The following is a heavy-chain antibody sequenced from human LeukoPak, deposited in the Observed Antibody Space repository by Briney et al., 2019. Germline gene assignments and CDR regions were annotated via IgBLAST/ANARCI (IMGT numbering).Heavy chain of an antibody. CDR2: IYYSGST. Sequence: SETLSLTCTVSGGSISSGGYYWSWIRQHPGKGLEWIGYIYYSGSTYYNPSLKSRVTMSVDTSKNQFSLKLTSVTAADAAVFYCARDATSYSISWYGWFDPWGQGTLVTVSS. J-gene: IGHJ5*02. CDR3: ARDATSYSISWYGWFDP. CDR1: GGSISSGGYY. V-gene: IGHV4-31*03. D-gene: IGHD6-13*01.